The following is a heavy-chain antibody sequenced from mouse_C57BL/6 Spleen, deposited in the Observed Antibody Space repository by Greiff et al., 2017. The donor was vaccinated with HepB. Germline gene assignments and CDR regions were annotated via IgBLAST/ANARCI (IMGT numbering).Heavy chain of an antibody. V-gene: IGHV1-81*01. CDR1: GYTFTSYG. Sequence: VQLQQSGAELARPGASVKLSCKASGYTFTSYGISWVKQRTGQGLEWIGEIYPRSGNNYYNEKFKGKATLTADKSSSTAYMELRSLTSEDSAVYFCVLGDYLYAMDYWGQGTSVTVSS. CDR3: VLGDYLYAMDY. CDR2: IYPRSGNN. J-gene: IGHJ4*01. D-gene: IGHD2-4*01.